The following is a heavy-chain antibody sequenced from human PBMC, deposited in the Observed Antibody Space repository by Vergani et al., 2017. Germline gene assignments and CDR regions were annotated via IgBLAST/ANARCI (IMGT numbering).Heavy chain of an antibody. CDR3: ATKSXGTPGCQIGYFRE. CDR1: GFTSSYYG. Sequence: QVHLVESGGGVVQPGRSLRLSCVVSGFTSSYYGMHWVRQAPGKGLEWVAVISYDGTQKYYADSVKGRFTIFRDNSKSTLYLQMNSLRTEDTAVYYCATKSXGTPGCQIGYFREWGQGTLVTVSS. D-gene: IGHD1-1*01. V-gene: IGHV3-30*03. CDR2: ISYDGTQK. J-gene: IGHJ1*01.